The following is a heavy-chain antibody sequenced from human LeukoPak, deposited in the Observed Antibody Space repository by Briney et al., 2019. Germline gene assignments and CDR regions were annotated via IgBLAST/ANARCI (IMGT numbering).Heavy chain of an antibody. CDR2: INHSGST. J-gene: IGHJ4*02. CDR1: GGSFSGYY. D-gene: IGHD6-19*01. Sequence: SETLSLTCAVYGGSFSGYYWSWIRQPPGKGLEWIGEINHSGSTNYNPSLKSRVTISVDTSKNQFSLKLSSVTAADTAVYYCASGSGWDYIDYWGQGTLVTVSS. CDR3: ASGSGWDYIDY. V-gene: IGHV4-34*01.